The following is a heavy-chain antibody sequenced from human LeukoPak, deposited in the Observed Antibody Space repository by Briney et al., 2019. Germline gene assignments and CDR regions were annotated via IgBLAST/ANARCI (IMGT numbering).Heavy chain of an antibody. CDR2: IYYSGST. CDR3: ARHEESAVTIFGVVISRNAFDI. V-gene: IGHV4-59*08. J-gene: IGHJ3*02. Sequence: SETLSLTCTVSGGSISSYYWSWIRQPPGKGLEWIGYIYYSGSTNYNPSLKSRVTISVDTSKNQFSLKLSSVTAADTAVYYCARHEESAVTIFGVVISRNAFDIWGQGTMVTVSS. D-gene: IGHD3-3*01. CDR1: GGSISSYY.